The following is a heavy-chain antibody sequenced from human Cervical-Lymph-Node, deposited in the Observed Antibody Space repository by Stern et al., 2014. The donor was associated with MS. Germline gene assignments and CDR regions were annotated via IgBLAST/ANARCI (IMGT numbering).Heavy chain of an antibody. D-gene: IGHD4-17*01. CDR2: ISSSSSYI. CDR1: GFTFSSYS. CDR3: ARDHLRTLTIDY. J-gene: IGHJ4*02. Sequence: EVQLVESGGGLVKPGGSLRLSCAASGFTFSSYSMNWVRQAPGKGLEWVSSISSSSSYIYYADSVKGRFTISRDNAKNSLYLQMNSLRAEDTAVYYCARDHLRTLTIDYWGQGTLVTVSS. V-gene: IGHV3-21*01.